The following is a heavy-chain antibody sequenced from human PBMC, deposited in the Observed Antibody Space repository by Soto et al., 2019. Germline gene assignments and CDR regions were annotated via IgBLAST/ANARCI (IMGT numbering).Heavy chain of an antibody. Sequence: EVQLVESGGGLVQPGGSLRLSCAASGFTVSSSYMSYVRQAPGKGLEWVSVIYSGGSTFYADSVQGRFTISRHNSNNTLYLQMNSLRAEDTAVYYCASGWRVDAFDICGQGTMVTVSS. D-gene: IGHD3-3*01. CDR3: ASGWRVDAFDI. J-gene: IGHJ3*02. V-gene: IGHV3-53*04. CDR2: IYSGGST. CDR1: GFTVSSSY.